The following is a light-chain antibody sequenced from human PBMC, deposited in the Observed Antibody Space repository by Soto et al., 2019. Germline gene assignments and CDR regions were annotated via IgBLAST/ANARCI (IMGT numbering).Light chain of an antibody. CDR2: GAS. CDR3: QQYNNWPPT. CDR1: QSVSSN. V-gene: IGKV3-15*01. Sequence: EIVMTQSPATLSVSPGERATLSCRASQSVSSNLAWYQQKHGQAPRLLIYGASTRATGIPARFSGSGSGTEFTLTISRLQSEDFAVYYCQQYNNWPPTFGGGTKVEIK. J-gene: IGKJ4*01.